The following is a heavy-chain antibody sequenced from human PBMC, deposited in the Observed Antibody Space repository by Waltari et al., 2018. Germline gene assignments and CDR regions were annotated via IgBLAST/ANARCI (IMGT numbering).Heavy chain of an antibody. V-gene: IGHV6-1*01. Sequence: QVQLQQSGPGLVRPAQTLSRTCAIAGDRVSTNRAAWNGVRQSPSRGLEWLVRTYYGSKWYSDYAASVKSRIIIKSDTSKNQFSLQLNSVTPEDTAFYYCVREDEQCGEGIWGQGTMVTVSS. J-gene: IGHJ3*02. CDR2: TYYGSKWYS. CDR3: VREDEQCGEGI. D-gene: IGHD6-19*01. CDR1: GDRVSTNRAA.